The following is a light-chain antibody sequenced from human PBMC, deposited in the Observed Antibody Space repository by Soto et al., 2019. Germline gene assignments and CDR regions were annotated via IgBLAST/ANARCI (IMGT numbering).Light chain of an antibody. V-gene: IGKV1-39*01. J-gene: IGKJ1*01. CDR1: QTVRTY. Sequence: DIQMTQSPASLSASVEDRVTITCRASQTVRTYLNWYQQKPGKAPKLLIYAASNLQSGVPSRFSGSGSGTDFTLTITSLRPEDFATYYCQQSYSTPPWTFGQGTKVEIK. CDR2: AAS. CDR3: QQSYSTPPWT.